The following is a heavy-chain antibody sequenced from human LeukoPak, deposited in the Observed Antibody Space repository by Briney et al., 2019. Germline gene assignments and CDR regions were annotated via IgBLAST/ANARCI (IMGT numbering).Heavy chain of an antibody. J-gene: IGHJ4*02. Sequence: PGGSLRLSCAASGFTFSSYWMSWVRQAPGKGLEWVANIKQDGSEKYYVDSVKGRFTISRDNAKSSLYLQMNSLRAEDTAVYYCAKVPYGSLIVGKRRDGYPAYDYWGQGTLVTVSS. D-gene: IGHD5-24*01. CDR2: IKQDGSEK. CDR1: GFTFSSYW. V-gene: IGHV3-7*01. CDR3: AKVPYGSLIVGKRRDGYPAYDY.